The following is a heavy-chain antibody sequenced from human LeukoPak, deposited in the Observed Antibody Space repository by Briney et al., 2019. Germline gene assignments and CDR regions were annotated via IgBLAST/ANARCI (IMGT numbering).Heavy chain of an antibody. Sequence: GGSLRLSCAASGFTFSSYAMSWVRQAPGKGLEWVSAISGSGGSTYYADSVKGRSTISRDNSKNTLYLQMNSLRAEDTAVYYCAKTYSRIVGATDVDYWGQGTLVTVSS. V-gene: IGHV3-23*01. CDR3: AKTYSRIVGATDVDY. CDR1: GFTFSSYA. CDR2: ISGSGGST. D-gene: IGHD1-26*01. J-gene: IGHJ4*02.